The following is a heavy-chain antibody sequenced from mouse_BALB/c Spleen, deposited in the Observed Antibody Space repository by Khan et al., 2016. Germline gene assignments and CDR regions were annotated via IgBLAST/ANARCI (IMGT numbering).Heavy chain of an antibody. CDR3: ARCVTTAYYVMDY. V-gene: IGHV3-8*02. CDR2: ISYSGST. D-gene: IGHD1-2*01. J-gene: IGHJ4*01. CDR1: GDSITSGY. Sequence: EVQLQESGPSLVKPSQTLSLTCSVTGDSITSGYWNWIRKFPGNKLEYMGYISYSGSTYYNPSLKSRISITRDTSKNQYYLQLNTVTTEDAATDYCARCVTTAYYVMDYGGQGTSVTVSS.